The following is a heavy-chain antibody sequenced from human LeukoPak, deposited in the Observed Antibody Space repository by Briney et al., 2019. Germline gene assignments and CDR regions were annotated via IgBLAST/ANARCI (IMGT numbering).Heavy chain of an antibody. CDR1: GYTLTNYN. D-gene: IGHD2-8*02. CDR3: AREFGHCSGDNCFYFFDS. J-gene: IGHJ4*02. Sequence: ASVKVSCKASGYTLTNYNISSVRQAPGQGLEWMGWINTHKGHTNFLQKFQGRVTVTTDVSTNTAYMELRRLRSDDTAVYYCAREFGHCSGDNCFYFFDSWGQGSLVIVSS. CDR2: INTHKGHT. V-gene: IGHV1-18*01.